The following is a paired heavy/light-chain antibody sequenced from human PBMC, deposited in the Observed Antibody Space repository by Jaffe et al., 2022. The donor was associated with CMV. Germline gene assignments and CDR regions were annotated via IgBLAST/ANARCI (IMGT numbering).Heavy chain of an antibody. J-gene: IGHJ3*01. D-gene: IGHD1-1*01. Sequence: QVQLVQSGPEVRKPGSSVTISCKTSEDIFNRHAVSWVRQAPGQGLEWLGRIIPPLNVPKYPQEFQDRVTITADKSTNTIYMELYSLTSQDTAVYYCAGVGHWNPGAFDLWGQGTTITVSS. V-gene: IGHV1-69*09. CDR2: IIPPLNVP. CDR1: EDIFNRHA. CDR3: AGVGHWNPGAFDL.
Light chain of an antibody. CDR2: AAS. Sequence: ELVLTQSPDTLWLSPGETATLSCRASQSIDAGYLAWYQQRPGQPPRLLIYAASRRATGIPDRFSGSASGTDFTLTINRLEPEDVAVYHCQHYRFSPPLTFGGGTKVQI. J-gene: IGKJ4*01. V-gene: IGKV3-20*01. CDR1: QSIDAGY. CDR3: QHYRFSPPLT.